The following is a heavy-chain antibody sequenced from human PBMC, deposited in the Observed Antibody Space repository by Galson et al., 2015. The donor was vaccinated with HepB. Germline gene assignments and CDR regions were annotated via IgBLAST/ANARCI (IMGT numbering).Heavy chain of an antibody. J-gene: IGHJ4*02. V-gene: IGHV3-15*01. CDR3: TSHDYEEWFDY. Sequence: SLRLSCAASGFTFTSAWMSWVRQGPGKGLEWVGRIKSKTDGGTAHYAAPVIGRFTISRDDSKNMLYLQMNSLKTEDTAVYYCTSHDYEEWFDYWGQGTLVTVSS. D-gene: IGHD4-17*01. CDR2: IKSKTDGGTA. CDR1: GFTFTSAW.